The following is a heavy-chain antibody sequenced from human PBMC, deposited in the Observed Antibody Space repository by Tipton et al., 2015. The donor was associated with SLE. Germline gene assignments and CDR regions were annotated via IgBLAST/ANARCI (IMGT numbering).Heavy chain of an antibody. CDR1: GGSISSYY. D-gene: IGHD4-11*01. Sequence: TLSLTCTVSGGSISSYYWSWIRQPPGKGLEWIGYIYYSGSTNYNPSLKSRVTISVDTSKNQFSLKLSSVTAADTAVYYCARTPTYSNYGYYYYYHYMDVWGKGTTVTVSS. V-gene: IGHV4-59*01. CDR2: IYYSGST. CDR3: ARTPTYSNYGYYYYYHYMDV. J-gene: IGHJ6*03.